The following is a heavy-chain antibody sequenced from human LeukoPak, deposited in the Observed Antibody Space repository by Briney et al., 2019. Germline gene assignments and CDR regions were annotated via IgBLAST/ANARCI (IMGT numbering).Heavy chain of an antibody. J-gene: IGHJ5*02. V-gene: IGHV4-59*01. Sequence: PSETLSLTCTVSGGSIGDYYWSWIRQSPGKGLEWIGEVYYSGSTHYNPSLKSRVTISLDTSKNQFSLRLRSVTSADTAVYYCARELDGNGGWFDPWGQGILVTVSS. CDR2: VYYSGST. D-gene: IGHD5-24*01. CDR1: GGSIGDYY. CDR3: ARELDGNGGWFDP.